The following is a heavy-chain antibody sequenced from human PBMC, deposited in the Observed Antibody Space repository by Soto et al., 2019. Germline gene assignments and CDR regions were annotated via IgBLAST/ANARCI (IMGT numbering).Heavy chain of an antibody. V-gene: IGHV4-34*01. CDR3: ARGKDDFWSGYYYYYYYMDV. J-gene: IGHJ6*03. D-gene: IGHD3-3*01. CDR2: INHSGST. Sequence: SETLSLTCAVYGGSFSGYYWSWIRQPPGKGLEWIGEINHSGSTNYNPSLKSRVTISVDTSKNQFSLKLSSVTAADTAVYYCARGKDDFWSGYYYYYYYMDVWGKGTTVTVSS. CDR1: GGSFSGYY.